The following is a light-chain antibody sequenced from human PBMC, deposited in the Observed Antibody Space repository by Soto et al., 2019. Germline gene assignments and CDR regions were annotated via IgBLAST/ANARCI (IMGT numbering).Light chain of an antibody. CDR3: HQYENWPKT. CDR1: HSVSSN. CDR2: GAS. V-gene: IGKV3-15*01. J-gene: IGKJ1*01. Sequence: EIVMTQSPATLSVSPGERATLSCRASHSVSSNLAWYQQKPGQAPRLLIYGASTRAAGIPARFSGSGSGTEFTLTISGLQSEDFAVYFCHQYENWPKTFGQGTKVDIK.